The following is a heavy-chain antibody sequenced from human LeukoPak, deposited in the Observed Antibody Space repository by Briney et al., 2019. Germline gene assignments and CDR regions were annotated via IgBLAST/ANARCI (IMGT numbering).Heavy chain of an antibody. J-gene: IGHJ3*02. V-gene: IGHV4-59*12. CDR2: IYYSGST. CDR3: ASGGGGDEPYDAFDI. Sequence: SSETLSLTCTVSGGSISSYYWTWIRQPPGKGLEWIGYIYYSGSTNCNPSLKSRVTISLDTSKNQFSLKVSSVTAADTAVYYCASGGGGDEPYDAFDIWGQGTMVTVSS. D-gene: IGHD3-16*01. CDR1: GGSISSYY.